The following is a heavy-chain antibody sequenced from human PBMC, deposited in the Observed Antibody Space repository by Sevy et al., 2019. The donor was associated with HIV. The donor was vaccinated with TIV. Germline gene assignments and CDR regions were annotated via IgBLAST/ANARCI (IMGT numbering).Heavy chain of an antibody. J-gene: IGHJ6*02. CDR2: INPNSGGT. Sequence: ASVKVSCKASGYTFTGYYMHWVRQAPGQGLEWMGWINPNSGGTNYAQKVQGRVTMTRDTSISTAYMELSRLRSDDTAVYYCARADIVVVVAATPGYYGMDVWGQGTTVTVSS. CDR1: GYTFTGYY. CDR3: ARADIVVVVAATPGYYGMDV. V-gene: IGHV1-2*02. D-gene: IGHD2-15*01.